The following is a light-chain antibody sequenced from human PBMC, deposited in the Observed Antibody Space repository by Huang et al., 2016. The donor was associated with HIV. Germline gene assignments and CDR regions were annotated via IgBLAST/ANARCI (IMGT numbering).Light chain of an antibody. J-gene: IGKJ1*01. CDR3: QQYGNSPWT. Sequence: EIVLTQSPATLSLSPGERATLSCGASQSVSSNYLAWYQKKPGRAPRLLIYDASSRAPGTPDRVSGSESGTDFTLTITRLEPEDFAVYYCQQYGNSPWTFGQGTKVEIK. V-gene: IGKV3D-20*01. CDR1: QSVSSNY. CDR2: DAS.